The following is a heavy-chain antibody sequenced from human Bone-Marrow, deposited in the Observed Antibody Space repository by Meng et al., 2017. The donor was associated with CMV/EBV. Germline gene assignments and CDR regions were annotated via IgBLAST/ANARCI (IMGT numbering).Heavy chain of an antibody. V-gene: IGHV3-30*14. J-gene: IGHJ4*02. CDR2: ISYDGSNK. CDR1: GFTFSSYA. D-gene: IGHD3-3*01. Sequence: GGSLRLSCAASGFTFSSYAMHWVRQAPGKGLEWVAVISYDGSNKYYADSVKGRFTISRDNSKNTLYLQMNSLRAEDTAVYYCARGTKYYDFWGGYLHWGQGTLVTVSS. CDR3: ARGTKYYDFWGGYLH.